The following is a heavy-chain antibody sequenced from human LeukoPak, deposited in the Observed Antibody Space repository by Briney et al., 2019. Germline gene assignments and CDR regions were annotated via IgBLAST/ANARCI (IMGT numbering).Heavy chain of an antibody. CDR3: ASLYSGYEFDY. Sequence: GRSLRLSCAASGFTFSSYAMHWARQAPGKGLEWVAVISYDGSNKYYADSVKGRFTISRDNSKNTLYLQMNSLRAEDTAVYYCASLYSGYEFDYWGQGTLVTVSS. CDR2: ISYDGSNK. J-gene: IGHJ4*02. V-gene: IGHV3-30*01. D-gene: IGHD5-12*01. CDR1: GFTFSSYA.